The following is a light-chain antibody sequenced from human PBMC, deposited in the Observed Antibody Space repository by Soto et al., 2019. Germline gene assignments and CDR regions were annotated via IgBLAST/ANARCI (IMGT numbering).Light chain of an antibody. CDR1: QSISSW. V-gene: IGKV1-5*01. CDR2: TVS. J-gene: IGKJ5*01. Sequence: DIQMTLSPSTLPASVGDRVTITCRASQSISSWLAWYQQKPGKAPKSLIYTVSTLQSGVPSRFSGSGSGTEFSLTISSLQPEDFATYYCQQYYSYPITFGQGTRLEIK. CDR3: QQYYSYPIT.